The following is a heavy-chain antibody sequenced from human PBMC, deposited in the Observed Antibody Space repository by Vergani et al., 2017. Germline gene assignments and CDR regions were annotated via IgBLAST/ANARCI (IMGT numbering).Heavy chain of an antibody. Sequence: QVQLVQSGAEVKKPGSSVTVSCKASGGTFSSYAIIWVRQAPGQGLEWMGRIIPILGIANYAQKFQGRVTLTADKSTSTAYMELSSLRSEDTAVYYCARETYYYGSGRGLGAFDIWGQGTMVTVSS. J-gene: IGHJ3*02. CDR3: ARETYYYGSGRGLGAFDI. CDR1: GGTFSSYA. D-gene: IGHD3-10*01. V-gene: IGHV1-69*04. CDR2: IIPILGIA.